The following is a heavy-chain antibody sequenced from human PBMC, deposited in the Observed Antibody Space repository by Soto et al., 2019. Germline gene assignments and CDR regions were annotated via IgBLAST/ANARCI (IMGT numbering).Heavy chain of an antibody. CDR1: GGSISSYY. CDR3: ARLGGLLWFGELDNWFDP. Sequence: SETLSLTCIVSGGSISSYYWSWIRQPPGKGLEWIGYIYYSGSTNYNPSLKSRVTISVDTSKNQFSLKLSSVTAADTAVYYCARLGGLLWFGELDNWFDPWGQGTLVTVSS. D-gene: IGHD3-10*01. J-gene: IGHJ5*02. CDR2: IYYSGST. V-gene: IGHV4-59*01.